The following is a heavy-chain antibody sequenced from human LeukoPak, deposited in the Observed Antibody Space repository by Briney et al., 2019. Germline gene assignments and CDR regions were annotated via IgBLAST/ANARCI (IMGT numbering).Heavy chain of an antibody. CDR3: ARLLGYDFWSGYYKVYYYNGMYV. D-gene: IGHD3-3*01. Sequence: GGSLRLSSEASGFTLSSYWMSWVRQAPGKGLEWVANIKKDGSEKYYVDPVKGRFTISRDNAKNSLYLQMNSLRVEDTAVYYCARLLGYDFWSGYYKVYYYNGMYVWDQGTTVTVSS. CDR1: GFTLSSYW. J-gene: IGHJ6*02. V-gene: IGHV3-7*01. CDR2: IKKDGSEK.